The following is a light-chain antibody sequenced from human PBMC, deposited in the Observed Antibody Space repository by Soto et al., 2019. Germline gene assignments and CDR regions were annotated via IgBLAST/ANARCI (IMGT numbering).Light chain of an antibody. J-gene: IGKJ2*01. V-gene: IGKV1-39*01. CDR2: LTS. CDR1: RSIGNY. Sequence: DIQMTQSPSSLSASVGERVTITCRASRSIGNYLNWYQQKPESAPKLLIYLTSSLQSGVPSRFSGSGSGTDFTLSISSLQPEDFATYYCQQSYSTPYSFGQGTKLEIK. CDR3: QQSYSTPYS.